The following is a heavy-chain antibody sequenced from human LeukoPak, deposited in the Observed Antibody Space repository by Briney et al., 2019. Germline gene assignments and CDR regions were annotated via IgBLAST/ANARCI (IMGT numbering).Heavy chain of an antibody. Sequence: PGGSLRLSCAASGFTFSSYAMSWVRQAPGKGLEWVSAISGSGGSTYYADSVKGRFTISRDNSKNTLYLQMNSLRAEDTAVYYCAKERARGWYAPPLDAFDIWGQGTMVTVSS. D-gene: IGHD6-19*01. CDR1: GFTFSSYA. V-gene: IGHV3-23*01. CDR3: AKERARGWYAPPLDAFDI. J-gene: IGHJ3*02. CDR2: ISGSGGST.